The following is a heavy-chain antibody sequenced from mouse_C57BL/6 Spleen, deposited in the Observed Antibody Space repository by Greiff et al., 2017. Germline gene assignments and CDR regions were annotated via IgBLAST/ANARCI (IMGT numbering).Heavy chain of an antibody. D-gene: IGHD2-4*01. Sequence: VQLQQSGPELVKPGASVKISCKASGYAFSSSWMNWVKQRPGKGLEWIGRIYPGDGATTYNGKFKGKATLTADKASSTAYMQLSSLTSEDSAVSFCARYDDYEGGYLDVWGTGTTVTVSS. V-gene: IGHV1-82*01. J-gene: IGHJ1*03. CDR1: GYAFSSSW. CDR3: ARYDDYEGGYLDV. CDR2: IYPGDGAT.